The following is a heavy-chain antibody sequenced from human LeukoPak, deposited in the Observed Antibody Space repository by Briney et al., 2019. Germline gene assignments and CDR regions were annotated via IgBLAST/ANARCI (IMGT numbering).Heavy chain of an antibody. CDR1: GGSISSYY. Sequence: SETLSLTCTVSGGSISSYYLSWIRQPAGKGLEWIGRIYYSGSTNYNPSLKSRVTISVDTSKNQFSLRLTSVTAADTAVYYCARQTGSGLFILPGGQGTLVTVSS. D-gene: IGHD3/OR15-3a*01. V-gene: IGHV4-59*08. CDR2: IYYSGST. CDR3: ARQTGSGLFILP. J-gene: IGHJ4*02.